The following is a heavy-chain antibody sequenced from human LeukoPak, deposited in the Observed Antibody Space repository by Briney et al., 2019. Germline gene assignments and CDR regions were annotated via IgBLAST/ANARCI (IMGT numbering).Heavy chain of an antibody. V-gene: IGHV3-21*01. CDR3: ARDMLYGQAYYYGSGSYYDYCYYYYMDV. CDR1: GFTFSSYS. J-gene: IGHJ6*03. CDR2: ISSSSSYI. Sequence: GGSLRLSCAASGFTFSSYSMNWVRQAPGKGLEWVSSISSSSSYIYYADSVKGRFTISRDNAKNSLYLQMNSLRAEDTAVYYCARDMLYGQAYYYGSGSYYDYCYYYYMDVWGKGTTVTVSS. D-gene: IGHD3-10*01.